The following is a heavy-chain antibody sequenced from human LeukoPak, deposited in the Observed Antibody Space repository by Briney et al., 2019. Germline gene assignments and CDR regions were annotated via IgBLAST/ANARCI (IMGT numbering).Heavy chain of an antibody. CDR2: ISVSGDDT. D-gene: IGHD1-26*01. CDR1: GFTFSDSA. V-gene: IGHV3-23*01. Sequence: GGSLRLSCAASGFTFSDSAMSWVRQALEEGLEWVSPISVSGDDTYYADSVKGRFTISRDNSVHTLSLQMNSLRAEDTAIYYCAKPGRNYWFFDLWGRGTLVTVSS. CDR3: AKPGRNYWFFDL. J-gene: IGHJ2*01.